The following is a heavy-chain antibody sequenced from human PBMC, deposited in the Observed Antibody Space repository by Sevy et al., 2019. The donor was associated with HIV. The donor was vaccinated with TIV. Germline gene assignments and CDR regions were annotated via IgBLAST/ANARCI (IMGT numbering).Heavy chain of an antibody. CDR3: AKDLAGPGRRYFDF. CDR1: VFTFSNFG. Sequence: GGSLRLSCTASVFTFSNFGMHWVRQVPGKGLDWVTFIRYDGSDKYYAASVKGRFTISRDDSKNRLYLQMDSLRPDDTAIYYCAKDLAGPGRRYFDFWGQGTLVTVSS. J-gene: IGHJ4*02. V-gene: IGHV3-30*02. D-gene: IGHD6-13*01. CDR2: IRYDGSDK.